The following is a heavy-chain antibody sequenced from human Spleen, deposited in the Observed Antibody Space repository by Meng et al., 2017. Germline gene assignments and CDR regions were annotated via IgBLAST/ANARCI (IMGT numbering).Heavy chain of an antibody. CDR3: ARLILDSSGYYYIMDY. CDR1: GCSISSGHW. J-gene: IGHJ4*02. CDR2: IYHSGST. D-gene: IGHD3-22*01. V-gene: IGHV4-4*02. Sequence: SRQGLVNPSGVLSLTCGVPGCSISSGHWWTWVRQPPGKGLEWIGEIYHSGSTNYSPSLKSRVTLSVDKSKNQFSLKLRSVTAADTAVYYCARLILDSSGYYYIMDYWGQGTLVTVSS.